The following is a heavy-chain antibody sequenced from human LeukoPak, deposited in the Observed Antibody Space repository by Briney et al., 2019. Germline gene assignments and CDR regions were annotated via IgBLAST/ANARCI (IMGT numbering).Heavy chain of an antibody. CDR2: IYYSGST. D-gene: IGHD6-6*01. CDR3: ARMYSTSIDGLHSYYYMDV. CDR1: GGSISSYY. V-gene: IGHV4-59*01. Sequence: NPSETLSLTCTVSGGSISSYYWSWIRQPPGKGLEWIGYIYYSGSTNYNPSLKSRVTISVDTSKNQLSLKLSSVTAADTAVYYCARMYSTSIDGLHSYYYMDVWGKGTTVTVS. J-gene: IGHJ6*03.